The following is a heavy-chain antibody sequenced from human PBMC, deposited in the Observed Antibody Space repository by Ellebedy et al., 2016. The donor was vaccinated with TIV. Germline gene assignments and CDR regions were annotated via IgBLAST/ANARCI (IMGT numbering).Heavy chain of an antibody. Sequence: GESLKISCAASGLSVSSKYMSWVRQAPGKGLEWVSSISGSRSYIYYADSVKGRFTISRDNAKNSLYLQMNSLRGEDTAVYYCARCVVAHAAFDIWGQGTMVTVSS. CDR1: GLSVSSKY. D-gene: IGHD2-15*01. CDR3: ARCVVAHAAFDI. J-gene: IGHJ3*02. CDR2: ISGSRSYI. V-gene: IGHV3-21*01.